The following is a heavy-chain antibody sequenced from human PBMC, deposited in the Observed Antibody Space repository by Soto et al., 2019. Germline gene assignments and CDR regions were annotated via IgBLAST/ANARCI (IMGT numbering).Heavy chain of an antibody. CDR1: GFIFATYT. D-gene: IGHD4-4*01. Sequence: EVQLVESGGGLVKPGGSLRLSCAASGFIFATYTINWVRQAPGKGLEWVSYITGSGSYIRYADSVKGRFTISRDNAKASLYLQMNSLRAEDTAVYYCVREGISSYNAYFDSWGQGTLVTVSS. V-gene: IGHV3-21*02. CDR2: ITGSGSYI. J-gene: IGHJ4*02. CDR3: VREGISSYNAYFDS.